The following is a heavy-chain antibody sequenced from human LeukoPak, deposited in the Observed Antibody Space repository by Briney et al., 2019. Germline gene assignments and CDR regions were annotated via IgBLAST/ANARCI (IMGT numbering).Heavy chain of an antibody. CDR2: ISGSGGRT. CDR3: AKDASPYGDYPDY. Sequence: PGGSLRLSCGASGFTFSSYGMSWVRQTPGKGLEWVSGISGSGGRTYYADSVKGRFTISRDNSKNTLYLQMNSLRAEDTAVYYCAKDASPYGDYPDYWGQGTLVTVSS. D-gene: IGHD4-17*01. CDR1: GFTFSSYG. V-gene: IGHV3-23*01. J-gene: IGHJ4*02.